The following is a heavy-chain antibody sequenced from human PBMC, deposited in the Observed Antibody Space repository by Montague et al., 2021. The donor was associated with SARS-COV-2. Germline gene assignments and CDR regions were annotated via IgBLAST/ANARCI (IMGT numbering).Heavy chain of an antibody. CDR3: ARGKTVTTFYYYYYCMDV. J-gene: IGHJ6*02. V-gene: IGHV4-34*01. CDR2: INHSGST. Sequence: SETLSLTCAVYGGSFSGYWSWIRQPPGKGLEWIGEINHSGSTNYNPSLKSRVTISVDTSKNQFSLKLSSVTAADTAVYYCARGKTVTTFYYYYYCMDVWGQGTTVTVSS. D-gene: IGHD4-17*01. CDR1: GGSFSGY.